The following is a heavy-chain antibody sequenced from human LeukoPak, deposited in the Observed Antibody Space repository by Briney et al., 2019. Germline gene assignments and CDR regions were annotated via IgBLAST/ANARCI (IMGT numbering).Heavy chain of an antibody. J-gene: IGHJ4*02. CDR2: IIPILGIA. CDR1: GGTFSSYA. V-gene: IGHV1-69*04. D-gene: IGHD5-18*01. CDR3: ARGYSYGPQNYYFDY. Sequence: SVKVSCKASGGTFSSYAISWMRQAPGQGLEWMGRIIPILGIANYAQKFQGRVTITADKSTSTAYMELSSLRSEDTAVYYCARGYSYGPQNYYFDYWGQGTLVTVSS.